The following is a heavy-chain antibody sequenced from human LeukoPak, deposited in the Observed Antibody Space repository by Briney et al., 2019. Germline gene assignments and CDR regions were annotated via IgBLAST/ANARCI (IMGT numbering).Heavy chain of an antibody. CDR1: GYSFTSYW. CDR2: IYPGDSAT. CDR3: ATFRGPDGAFYFAY. J-gene: IGHJ4*02. D-gene: IGHD1-26*01. Sequence: GESLKICCKGSGYSFTSYWIGWLREIPGKGLEWMGIIYPGDSATRYSASFEGQVTISADTSISTAYLQWRSLKASDTAMSYCATFRGPDGAFYFAYWGQGTLVTVSS. V-gene: IGHV5-51*01.